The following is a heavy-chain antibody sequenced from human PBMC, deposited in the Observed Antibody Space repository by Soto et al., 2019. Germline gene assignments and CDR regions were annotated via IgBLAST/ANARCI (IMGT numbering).Heavy chain of an antibody. Sequence: QVQLQESGPGLVKPSGTLSLTCAVSGGSIRSNNWWSWVRQPPGKGLEWIGEIFHSGSTNYNPSLQARVTISVDKSKNQFSPKLSSVPAAGTAVYFWAGVVSWSYSYYWGQGTLVTGSS. J-gene: IGHJ4*02. CDR1: GGSIRSNNW. CDR2: IFHSGST. D-gene: IGHD3-22*01. CDR3: AGVVSWSYSYY. V-gene: IGHV4-4*02.